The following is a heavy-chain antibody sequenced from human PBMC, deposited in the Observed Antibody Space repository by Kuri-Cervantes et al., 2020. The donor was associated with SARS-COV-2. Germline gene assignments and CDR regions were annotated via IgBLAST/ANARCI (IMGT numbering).Heavy chain of an antibody. CDR1: GFTFSSYA. D-gene: IGHD3-10*01. V-gene: IGHV3-30-3*01. J-gene: IGHJ5*02. CDR2: ISYDGSNK. CDR3: ASVFSEGYNWFDP. Sequence: GESLKISCAASGFTFSSYAMHWVRQAPGKGLEWVAVISYDGSNKYYADSVKGRFTISRDNSKNTLYLQMNSLRAEDTAVYYRASVFSEGYNWFDPWGQGTLVTVSS.